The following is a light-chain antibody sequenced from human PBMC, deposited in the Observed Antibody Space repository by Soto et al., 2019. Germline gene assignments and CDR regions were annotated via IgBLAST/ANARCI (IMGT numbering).Light chain of an antibody. J-gene: IGKJ1*01. CDR2: GAS. Sequence: FTECRGTLSLSTGERGAVSCGASQSFTSNYLAWYQQKPGQAPRLLIYGASTRATGIPDRFSGSGSGTDFTLTISSLEPEDFAVYYCQQYGSSPETFGQGTKVDIK. CDR3: QQYGSSPET. V-gene: IGKV3-20*01. CDR1: QSFTSNY.